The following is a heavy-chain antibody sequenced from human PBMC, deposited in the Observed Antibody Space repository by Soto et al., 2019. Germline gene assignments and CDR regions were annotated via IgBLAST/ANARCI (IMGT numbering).Heavy chain of an antibody. J-gene: IGHJ4*02. CDR1: GFTFSGYS. Sequence: PGGSLRLSCAASGFTFSGYSMNWVRQAPGKGLEWVSYISTSSSYIYYADSVKGRFTISRDNAKNSLYLQMNSLRAEDTAVYYCARPSSRGAVAPLVYWGQGTLVTVSS. V-gene: IGHV3-21*01. D-gene: IGHD6-19*01. CDR2: ISTSSSYI. CDR3: ARPSSRGAVAPLVY.